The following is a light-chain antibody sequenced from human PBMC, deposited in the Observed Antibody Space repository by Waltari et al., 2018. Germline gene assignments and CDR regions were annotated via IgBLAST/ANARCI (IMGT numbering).Light chain of an antibody. V-gene: IGKV1-6*01. J-gene: IGKJ3*01. CDR2: AAS. CDR3: LQDYDYPFT. Sequence: AIQIAQSPSSLSAYVGDRATNSCRTSQGIGKDLGWSQQKPGKAPKLLIYAASSLQSGVSSRFSGSGSGTEFTLTISSLQPEDFATYYCLQDYDYPFTFGPGTKVEI. CDR1: QGIGKD.